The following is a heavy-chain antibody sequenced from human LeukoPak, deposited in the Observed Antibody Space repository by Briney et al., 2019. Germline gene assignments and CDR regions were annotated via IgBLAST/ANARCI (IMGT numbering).Heavy chain of an antibody. CDR1: GFTSSSYW. CDR2: IKQDGSEK. V-gene: IGHV3-7*03. D-gene: IGHD1-26*01. J-gene: IGHJ4*02. CDR3: AKEGIGGSYYSTYFDY. Sequence: PGGSLRLSCAASGFTSSSYWMTWVRQVPGRGLEWVANIKQDGSEKYYVDSVKGRFTISRDNAKNTLYLQMNSLRAEDTAVYYCAKEGIGGSYYSTYFDYWGQGTLVTVSS.